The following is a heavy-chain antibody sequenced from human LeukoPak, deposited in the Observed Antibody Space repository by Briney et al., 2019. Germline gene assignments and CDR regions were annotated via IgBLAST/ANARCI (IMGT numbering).Heavy chain of an antibody. CDR3: SKSLTPAWSGWLAP. J-gene: IGHJ5*02. CDR1: GFTFDDYT. V-gene: IGHV3-49*04. CDR2: IRSKADGGTT. Sequence: PGGSLRLSCIGSGFTFDDYTINWVRQAPGKGLQWVGFIRSKADGGTTEYDASGKGRLIISRDDSKSIAFLQFNSLKTEDTGIYYCSKSLTPAWSGWLAPWGQGTLVTVSS. D-gene: IGHD3-16*02.